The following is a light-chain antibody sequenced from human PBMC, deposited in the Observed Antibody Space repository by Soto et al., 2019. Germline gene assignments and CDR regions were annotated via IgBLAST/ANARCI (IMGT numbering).Light chain of an antibody. V-gene: IGLV2-14*01. Sequence: QSALTQPASVSGSPGQSITISCTGTSSDVGGYNYVSWYQQHPGKAPKHMIYDVSNRTSGVSKPCSGSKFANRAPQTISGLQDEDEADYYCPSYTRRGTLVFGGGTKLT. CDR3: PSYTRRGTLV. CDR2: DVS. J-gene: IGLJ2*01. CDR1: SSDVGGYNY.